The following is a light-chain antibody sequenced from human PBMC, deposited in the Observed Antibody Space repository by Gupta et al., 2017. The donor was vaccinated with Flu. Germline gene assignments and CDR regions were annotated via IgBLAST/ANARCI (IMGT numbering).Light chain of an antibody. J-gene: IGLJ3*02. V-gene: IGLV1-47*01. CDR2: RNY. CDR3: AAWDDSLSSWV. Sequence: QPVLTHPPPASGTPGQRVTMSCSGSSSNTENNDVYWYQQLPGTAPKLLISRNYQRPSGVPDRFSGSKSGTSASLAISGLRSEDEADYYCAAWDDSLSSWVFGGGTKLTVL. CDR1: SSNTENND.